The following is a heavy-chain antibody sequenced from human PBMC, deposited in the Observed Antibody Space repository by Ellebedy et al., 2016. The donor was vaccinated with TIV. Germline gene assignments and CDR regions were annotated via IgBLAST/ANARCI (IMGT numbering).Heavy chain of an antibody. V-gene: IGHV4-59*08. CDR3: ARHKRVTAMMFFRHYHYGMDV. D-gene: IGHD2-21*02. J-gene: IGHJ6*02. CDR2: IYYSGIA. CDR1: GGSISSYY. Sequence: MPSETLSLTCSVSGGSISSYYWSWVRQSPGKGLEWIGNIYYSGIANYNPSLKSRVTISVDTSTNQFALNLSSLTADDTAVYYCARHKRVTAMMFFRHYHYGMDVWGQGTTVTVSS.